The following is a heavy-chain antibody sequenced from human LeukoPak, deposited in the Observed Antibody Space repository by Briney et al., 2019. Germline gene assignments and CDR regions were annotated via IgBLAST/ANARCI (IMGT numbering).Heavy chain of an antibody. CDR1: DGSISSYY. D-gene: IGHD3-10*01. Sequence: SETLSLTCTVSDGSISSYYWSWIRQPPGKGLKWIGYIYYSGSTNYNPSLKSRVTISVDTSKNQFSLRLSSVTAADTAVYYCARRVGRWFGERAYYYNYMDVWGKGTTVTISS. J-gene: IGHJ6*03. CDR2: IYYSGST. CDR3: ARRVGRWFGERAYYYNYMDV. V-gene: IGHV4-59*12.